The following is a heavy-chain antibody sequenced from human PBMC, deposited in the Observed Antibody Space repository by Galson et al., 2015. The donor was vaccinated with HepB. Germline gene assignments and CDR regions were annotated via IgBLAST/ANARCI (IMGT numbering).Heavy chain of an antibody. J-gene: IGHJ4*02. CDR3: ARAGLYSSSWYFDY. CDR1: GFTFSSYD. Sequence: SLRLSCAASGFTFSSYDMHWVRQATGKGLEWVSAIGTAGDTYYPGSVKGRFTISRENAKNSLYLQMNSLRAGDTAVYYCARAGLYSSSWYFDYWGQGTLVTVSS. D-gene: IGHD6-13*01. V-gene: IGHV3-13*04. CDR2: IGTAGDT.